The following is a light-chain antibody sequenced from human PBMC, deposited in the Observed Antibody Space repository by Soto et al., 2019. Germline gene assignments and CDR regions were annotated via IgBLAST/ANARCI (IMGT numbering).Light chain of an antibody. J-gene: IGKJ1*01. CDR2: GVS. Sequence: DIQMTQSPSSLSASVGDRVTITCRASQRVGTYLNWYQLKPGKAPKLLSYGVSSLHSGVPSRFSGSGSETDFTLTISSLQPEDFAAYYCQQSYSNPRTFGQGTKVDIK. CDR3: QQSYSNPRT. V-gene: IGKV1-39*01. CDR1: QRVGTY.